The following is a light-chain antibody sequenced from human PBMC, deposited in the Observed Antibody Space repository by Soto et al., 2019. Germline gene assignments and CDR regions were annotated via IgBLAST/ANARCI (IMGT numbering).Light chain of an antibody. J-gene: IGLJ2*01. CDR3: QSYDSSLSGWL. Sequence: QSVLTQPPSVSGAPGQRVTISCTGSGSNIGAGYDVHWYQQLPGTAPKLLVHGNTDRPSGVPDRFSGSKSGTSASLAITGLQAEDEADYYCQSYDSSLSGWLFGGGTKLTVL. CDR2: GNT. V-gene: IGLV1-40*01. CDR1: GSNIGAGYD.